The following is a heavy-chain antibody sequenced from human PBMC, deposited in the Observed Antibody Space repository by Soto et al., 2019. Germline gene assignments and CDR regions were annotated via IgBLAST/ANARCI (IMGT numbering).Heavy chain of an antibody. J-gene: IGHJ6*02. D-gene: IGHD3-10*01. CDR2: IIPIFGTA. CDR1: GGTFSSYA. CDR3: ARWTYYYGSGSYRNYGMDV. V-gene: IGHV1-69*01. Sequence: QVQLVQSGAEVKKPGSSVKVSCKASGGTFSSYAISWVRQAPGQGLEWMGGIIPIFGTANYAQKFQGRVTITADESTSNAYMELSSLRSEDTAVYYCARWTYYYGSGSYRNYGMDVWGQGTTVTVSS.